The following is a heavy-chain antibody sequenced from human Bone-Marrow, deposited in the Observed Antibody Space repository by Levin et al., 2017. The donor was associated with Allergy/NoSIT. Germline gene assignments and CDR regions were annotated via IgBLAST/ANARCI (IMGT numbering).Heavy chain of an antibody. CDR3: AKGWIGSASLRTGFDN. CDR1: GFTFSNYD. Sequence: GGSLRLSCVASGFTFSNYDMSWVRQAPGKGLEWVSAFSGSGANTYHADSVKGRFTISRDNSKNTVYLQMSSLRAEDTAVYYCAKGWIGSASLRTGFDNWGQGTLVTVSS. D-gene: IGHD2-2*01. CDR2: FSGSGANT. J-gene: IGHJ4*02. V-gene: IGHV3-23*01.